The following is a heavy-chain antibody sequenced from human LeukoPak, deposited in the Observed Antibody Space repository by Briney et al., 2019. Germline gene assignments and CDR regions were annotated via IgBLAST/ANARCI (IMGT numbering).Heavy chain of an antibody. CDR2: IYYSGST. Sequence: PSETLSLTCTVSGGSISSYYWSWIRQPPGKGLEWIGYIYYSGSTNYNPSLKSRVTISVDTSKNQFSLKLSSVTAADTAVYYCARAEYCSGGSCYYWDYWGQGTLVTVSS. J-gene: IGHJ4*02. CDR3: ARAEYCSGGSCYYWDY. CDR1: GGSISSYY. V-gene: IGHV4-59*01. D-gene: IGHD2-15*01.